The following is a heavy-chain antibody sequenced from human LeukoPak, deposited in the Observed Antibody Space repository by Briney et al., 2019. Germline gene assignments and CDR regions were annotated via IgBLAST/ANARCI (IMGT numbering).Heavy chain of an antibody. CDR1: GGSFSGYY. D-gene: IGHD1-1*01. Sequence: SETLSLTCAVYGGSFSGYYWSGTREPRGKGLEGFREFKHSGSTNYNPSLKSRVTISVDTSKNQFSPRLSSVTAADTAVYYCARLARPSWYNLYYYYYMDGWGKGTTVTISS. J-gene: IGHJ6*03. CDR2: FKHSGST. V-gene: IGHV4-34*01. CDR3: ARLARPSWYNLYYYYYMDG.